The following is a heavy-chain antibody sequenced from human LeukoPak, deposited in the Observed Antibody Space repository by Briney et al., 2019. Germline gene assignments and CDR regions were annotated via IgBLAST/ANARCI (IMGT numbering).Heavy chain of an antibody. V-gene: IGHV3-7*05. D-gene: IGHD1-1*01. CDR1: GFAFRTYR. CDR3: ARGHWKMDS. Sequence: GGSPRLSCAASGFAFRTYRMNWVRQTPGRGLEWVAYINPDGSEKDYVESVKGRFTVSRDNAENSLSLQMNSLRADDTAVYYCARGHWKMDSWGQGTLVTVSS. CDR2: INPDGSEK. J-gene: IGHJ5*01.